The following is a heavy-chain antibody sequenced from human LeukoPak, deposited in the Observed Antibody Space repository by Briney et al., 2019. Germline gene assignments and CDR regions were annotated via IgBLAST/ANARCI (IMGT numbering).Heavy chain of an antibody. CDR1: GGSISSGGYS. Sequence: QTXSLTCAVSGGSISSGGYSWSWIRQPPGKGLEWIGYIYHSGSTYYNPSLKSRVTISVDRSKNQFSLKLSSVTAADTAVYYCAREWANGNAFDIWGQGTMVTVSS. CDR3: AREWANGNAFDI. D-gene: IGHD1-26*01. J-gene: IGHJ3*02. CDR2: IYHSGST. V-gene: IGHV4-30-2*01.